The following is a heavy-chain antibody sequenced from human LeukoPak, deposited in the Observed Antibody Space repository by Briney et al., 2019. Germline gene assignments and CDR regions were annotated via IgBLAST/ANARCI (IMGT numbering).Heavy chain of an antibody. D-gene: IGHD3/OR15-3a*01. V-gene: IGHV1-24*01. CDR2: FDPEDGET. CDR3: ARGHGTGFYYYYGMDV. CDR1: GYTLTELS. J-gene: IGHJ6*02. Sequence: ASVKVSCKVSGYTLTELSMHWVRQAPGKGLEWMGGFDPEDGETIYAQKFQGRVTMTEDTSTDTAYMELSSLRSEDTAVYYCARGHGTGFYYYYGMDVWGQGTTVTVSS.